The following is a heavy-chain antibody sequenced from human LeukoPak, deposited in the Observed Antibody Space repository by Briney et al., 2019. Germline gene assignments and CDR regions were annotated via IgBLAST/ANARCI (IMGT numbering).Heavy chain of an antibody. CDR2: FYYSGST. Sequence: SETLSLTCTVSGGSISSSSYFWGWIRQPPGKGLEWIGSFYYSGSTYYSPSLKSRVTISVDTSKNQFSLKLSSVTAADTAVYYCAGSTYYYDRSVYYYEALFDYWGQGTLVTVSS. D-gene: IGHD3-22*01. J-gene: IGHJ4*02. CDR1: GGSISSSSYF. CDR3: AGSTYYYDRSVYYYEALFDY. V-gene: IGHV4-39*07.